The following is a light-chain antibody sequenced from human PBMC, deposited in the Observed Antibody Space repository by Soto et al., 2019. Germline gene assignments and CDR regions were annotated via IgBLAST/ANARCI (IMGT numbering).Light chain of an antibody. Sequence: EIVLTQSPGTLSLSPGERATLSCRASQVVSSNNVAWYQQKPGQAPRLLIFGASRRATGIPDRFSGSGSGTDFTFTINRLEPEDFALYYCQQYGTSPSTFGPGTKVDIK. CDR2: GAS. V-gene: IGKV3-20*01. J-gene: IGKJ3*01. CDR3: QQYGTSPST. CDR1: QVVSSNN.